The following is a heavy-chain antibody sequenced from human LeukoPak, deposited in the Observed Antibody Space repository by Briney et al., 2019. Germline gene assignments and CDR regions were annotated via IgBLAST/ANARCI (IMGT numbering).Heavy chain of an antibody. CDR1: GFTFSSYA. Sequence: SGGSLRLSCAASGFTFSSYAMSWVRQAPGKGLEWVSAISGSGGSTYYADSVKGRFTISRDNSKNTLYLQMNSLRAEDTAVYYCAKAVRGPVTTSGWFDPWGQGTLVTVSS. V-gene: IGHV3-23*01. CDR2: ISGSGGST. J-gene: IGHJ5*02. D-gene: IGHD4-11*01. CDR3: AKAVRGPVTTSGWFDP.